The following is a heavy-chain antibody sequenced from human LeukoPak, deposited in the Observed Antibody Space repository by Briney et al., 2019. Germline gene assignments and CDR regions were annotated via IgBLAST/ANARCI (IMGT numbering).Heavy chain of an antibody. J-gene: IGHJ4*02. CDR1: GFTLRTFA. V-gene: IGHV3-23*01. D-gene: IGHD1-14*01. CDR2: FSSSAANI. Sequence: GGSLRLSCAASGFTLRTFAMSWVRQAPGKGLGWVSVFSSSAANIDYADSVTGRFTISRDISKNILYLQMNSLRAEDTAIYYCARLTGNHFDYWGQGTLVTVSS. CDR3: ARLTGNHFDY.